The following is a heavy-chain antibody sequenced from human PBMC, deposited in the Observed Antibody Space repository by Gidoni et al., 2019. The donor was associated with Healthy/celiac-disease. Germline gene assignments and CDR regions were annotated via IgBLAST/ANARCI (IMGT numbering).Heavy chain of an antibody. D-gene: IGHD2-15*01. CDR2: IIPIFGTA. V-gene: IGHV1-69*01. CDR1: GGTFSSYA. Sequence: QVQLVQSGAEVKKPGSSVKVSCKASGGTFSSYAISWVRQAPGQGLEWMGGIIPIFGTANYAQKFQGRVTITADESTSTAYMELSSLRSEDTAVYYCARSPGGYCSGGSCYSKGYMDVWGKGTTVTVSS. CDR3: ARSPGGYCSGGSCYSKGYMDV. J-gene: IGHJ6*03.